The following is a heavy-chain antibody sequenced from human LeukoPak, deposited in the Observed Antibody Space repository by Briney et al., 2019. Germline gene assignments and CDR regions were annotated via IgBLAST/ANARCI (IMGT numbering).Heavy chain of an antibody. J-gene: IGHJ4*02. CDR1: GDSINSLDL. CDR2: MYLSGTT. D-gene: IGHD3-22*01. CDR3: AGLVGRYSSGLYYYYFDY. V-gene: IGHV4-4*02. Sequence: SSETLSLTCTVSGDSINSLDLWSWVRQPPGRGLEWIGEMYLSGTTHSNPSVKSRVTISIDKSKNQFFLNLSSVTAADTAVYYCAGLVGRYSSGLYYYYFDYWGQGTLVTVSS.